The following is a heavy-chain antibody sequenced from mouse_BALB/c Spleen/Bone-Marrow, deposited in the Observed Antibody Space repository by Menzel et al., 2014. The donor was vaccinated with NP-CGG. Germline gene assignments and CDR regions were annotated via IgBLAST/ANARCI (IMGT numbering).Heavy chain of an antibody. V-gene: IGHV5-9-4*01. CDR3: VRVYGSSYAMDY. D-gene: IGHD1-1*01. CDR1: GFTFSSYA. Sequence: EVKLMESGGGLVKPGGSLKLSCAASGFTFSSYAMSWVRQSPEKRLEWVAEISSGGNYAYYPDTVTGRFTISRDNAKNILYLEMSSLRSDDTAMYYCVRVYGSSYAMDYWGQGTSVTVSS. J-gene: IGHJ4*01. CDR2: ISSGGNYA.